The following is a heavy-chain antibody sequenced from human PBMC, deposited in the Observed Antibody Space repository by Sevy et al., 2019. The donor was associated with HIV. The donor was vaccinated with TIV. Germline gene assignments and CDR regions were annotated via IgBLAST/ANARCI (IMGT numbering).Heavy chain of an antibody. D-gene: IGHD3-10*01. CDR3: ARVYYYGSGSPNYYFDY. J-gene: IGHJ4*02. CDR1: GYSISSGCY. Sequence: SETLSLTCAVSGYSISSGCYWGWIRQPPGKGLEWIGSIYHSGSTYYNPSLKSRVTISVDTSKNQFSLKLSSVTAADTAVYYCARVYYYGSGSPNYYFDYWGQGTLVTVSS. V-gene: IGHV4-38-2*01. CDR2: IYHSGST.